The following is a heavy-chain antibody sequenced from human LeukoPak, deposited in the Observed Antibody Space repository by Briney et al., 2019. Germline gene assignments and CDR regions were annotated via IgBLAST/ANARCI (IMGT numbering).Heavy chain of an antibody. Sequence: GGSLRLSCAASGFTFSTYAMSWVRQAPGKGLEWVSAISGSGSSTYYADSVKGRFTISRDNSKNTLYLQMNSLRAEDTAVYYCAKQPLGGNYFDYWGQGTLVAVSS. CDR2: ISGSGSST. D-gene: IGHD1-26*01. CDR1: GFTFSTYA. CDR3: AKQPLGGNYFDY. V-gene: IGHV3-23*01. J-gene: IGHJ4*02.